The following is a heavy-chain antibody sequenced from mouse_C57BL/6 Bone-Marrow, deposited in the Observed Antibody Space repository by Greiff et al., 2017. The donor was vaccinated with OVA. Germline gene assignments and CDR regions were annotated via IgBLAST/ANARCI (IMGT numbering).Heavy chain of an antibody. CDR1: GFSLTSYG. CDR2: IWRGGST. CDR3: AKSRTGTSYAMDY. D-gene: IGHD4-1*01. J-gene: IGHJ4*01. Sequence: QLQLKQSGPGLVQPSQSLSITCTVSGFSLTSYGVHWVRQSPGKGLEWLGVIWRGGSTDYNAAFMSRLSITKDNSKSQVFFKMNSLQADDTAIYYCAKSRTGTSYAMDYWGQGTSVTVSS. V-gene: IGHV2-5*01.